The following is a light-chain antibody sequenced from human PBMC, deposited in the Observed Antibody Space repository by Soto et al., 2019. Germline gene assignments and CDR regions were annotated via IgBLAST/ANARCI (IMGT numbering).Light chain of an antibody. CDR2: DAS. CDR3: QPYRTWPRT. V-gene: IGKV3-15*01. Sequence: EIVMTQSPATLSVSPGERAILSCRASQSVSSSLAWYQQTPGQAPRLLIYDASTRATGIPARFSGSGSGTEFTLAISSLQPEDFAVYYCQPYRTWPRTFGQGTKV. CDR1: QSVSSS. J-gene: IGKJ1*01.